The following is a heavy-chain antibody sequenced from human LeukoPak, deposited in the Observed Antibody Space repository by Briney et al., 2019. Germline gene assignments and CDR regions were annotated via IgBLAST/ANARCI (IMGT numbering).Heavy chain of an antibody. J-gene: IGHJ4*02. V-gene: IGHV1-46*01. Sequence: ASVKVSCKASGYTFTSYGISWVRQAPGQGLEWMGIINPSGGSTSYAQKFQGRVTMTRDTSTSTVYMELSSLRSGDTAVYYCARDLKRGYSSGRYSWGTGSSNDYWGQGTLVTVSS. CDR1: GYTFTSYG. CDR3: ARDLKRGYSSGRYSWGTGSSNDY. CDR2: INPSGGST. D-gene: IGHD6-19*01.